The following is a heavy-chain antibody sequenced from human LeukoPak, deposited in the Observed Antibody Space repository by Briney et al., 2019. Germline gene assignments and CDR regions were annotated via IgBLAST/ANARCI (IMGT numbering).Heavy chain of an antibody. CDR2: VYYSGST. D-gene: IGHD2-2*02. CDR3: ARRCSGPTCYTDAYDI. Sequence: PSETLSLTCTVPGGSISSYYWTWIRQPPGKGLECIGYVYYSGSTDYNPSLKSRVTISVDTSNKQFSLNLSSVTAADTAVYYCARRCSGPTCYTDAYDIWGQGTMVTVSS. V-gene: IGHV4-59*08. J-gene: IGHJ3*02. CDR1: GGSISSYY.